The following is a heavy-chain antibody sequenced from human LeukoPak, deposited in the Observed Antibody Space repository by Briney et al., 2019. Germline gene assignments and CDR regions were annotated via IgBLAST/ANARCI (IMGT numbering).Heavy chain of an antibody. J-gene: IGHJ5*02. V-gene: IGHV1-18*01. D-gene: IGHD1-26*01. Sequence: GASVKVSCKASGYILNSYGISWVRQAPGQGLEWMGWVSAYNGHTNYVQKFQGRVTMTTDTSTSTASMELRSLRSDDTAVYYCVRVIPQKWELPGKWFDPWGQGTLVTVSS. CDR1: GYILNSYG. CDR2: VSAYNGHT. CDR3: VRVIPQKWELPGKWFDP.